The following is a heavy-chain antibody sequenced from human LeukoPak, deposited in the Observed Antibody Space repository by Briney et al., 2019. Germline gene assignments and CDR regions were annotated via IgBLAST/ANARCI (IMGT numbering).Heavy chain of an antibody. V-gene: IGHV3-15*01. D-gene: IGHD6-6*01. CDR1: GFTFSDAW. CDR3: TTWSSQFDH. CDR2: IQSKTDGGTT. J-gene: IGHJ4*02. Sequence: PGGSLRLSCAASGFTFSDAWTTGVRQAPGKGLECVGFIQSKTDGGTTDSATPVKGRFTVSRDDSKNTLYLQMNSLKTEDTAVYYCTTWSSQFDHWGQGTLVTVSA.